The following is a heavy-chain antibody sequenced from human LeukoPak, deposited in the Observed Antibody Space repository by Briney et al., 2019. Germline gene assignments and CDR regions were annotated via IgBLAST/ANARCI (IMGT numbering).Heavy chain of an antibody. CDR3: ARDRITGTWASRYYYYYGMDV. Sequence: SETLSLTCTVSGGSISSYYWSWIRQPPGKGLEWMGYIYYSGSTNYHPSLKSRVTISVDTSKNQFALKLSSVTAADTAVYYCARDRITGTWASRYYYYYGMDVWGQGTTVTVSS. J-gene: IGHJ6*02. V-gene: IGHV4-59*01. CDR2: IYYSGST. CDR1: GGSISSYY. D-gene: IGHD1-7*01.